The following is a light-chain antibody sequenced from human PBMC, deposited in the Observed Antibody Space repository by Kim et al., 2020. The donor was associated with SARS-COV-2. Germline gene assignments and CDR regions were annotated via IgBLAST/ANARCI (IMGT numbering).Light chain of an antibody. J-gene: IGLJ2*01. CDR2: EVS. V-gene: IGLV2-23*02. Sequence: QSALTQPASMSGSPGQSITISCTGTSSDVGGYNLVSWYQQHPGKAPQLMIYEVSKRPSGVSDRFSGSKSGNTASLTISGLQADDEADYYCCSYARSNTLLFGGGTKLTVL. CDR3: CSYARSNTLL. CDR1: SSDVGGYNL.